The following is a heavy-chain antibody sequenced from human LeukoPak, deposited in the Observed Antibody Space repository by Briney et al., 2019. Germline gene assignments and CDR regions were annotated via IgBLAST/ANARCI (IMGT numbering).Heavy chain of an antibody. CDR3: ARDLRISSGYYRDSYYFDY. D-gene: IGHD3-22*01. CDR2: IVPIHGVA. CDR1: GGTFSNYG. J-gene: IGHJ4*02. Sequence: GASVKVSCKASGGTFSNYGISWVRQAPGQGLEWMGRIVPIHGVATYAPKFQDRVTIKADKSTSIAYMELTSLKSDDTAMYYCARDLRISSGYYRDSYYFDYWGQGTLVTVSS. V-gene: IGHV1-69*04.